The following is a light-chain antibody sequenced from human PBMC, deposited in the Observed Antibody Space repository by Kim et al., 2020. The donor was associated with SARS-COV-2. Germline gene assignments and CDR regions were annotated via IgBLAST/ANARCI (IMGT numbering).Light chain of an antibody. J-gene: IGLJ3*02. Sequence: QSALTQPASVSGSPGQSITISCTGTDNDIGGYKYVSSYQQHPGKGPKLIIYDVSERPSGVSNRFSGSKFDDTAALTISGLQPEDEADYYCSSYADRNNWVLGGGTQLTVL. CDR3: SSYADRNNWV. V-gene: IGLV2-14*03. CDR1: DNDIGGYKY. CDR2: DVS.